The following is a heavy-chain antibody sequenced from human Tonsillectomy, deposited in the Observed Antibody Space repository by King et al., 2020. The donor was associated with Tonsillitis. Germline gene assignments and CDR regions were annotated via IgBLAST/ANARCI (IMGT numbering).Heavy chain of an antibody. CDR1: GASIISDSYY. Sequence: QLQESGPGLVKPSQTLSLTCTVSGASIISDSYYWSWIRQPAGKGLEWIGRIYSSGSTNYNPTLESRVTRSTDTSRNQFSLKLRSVTAADTAVYYCARGGDLSTGGSLFDPWGQGTLVTVSS. D-gene: IGHD3-9*01. CDR2: IYSSGST. CDR3: ARGGDLSTGGSLFDP. V-gene: IGHV4-61*02. J-gene: IGHJ5*02.